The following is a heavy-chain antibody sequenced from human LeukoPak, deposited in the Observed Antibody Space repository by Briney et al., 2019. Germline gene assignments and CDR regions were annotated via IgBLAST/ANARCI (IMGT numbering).Heavy chain of an antibody. Sequence: GASVKVSCKVSGYTLTELSMHWGRQAPGKGLEWMGGFAPDDGETIYAQKFQGRVTMTTDTSTSTAYMELRSLRSDDTAVYYCARDIPMVRGVIVYYYYYYMDVWGKGTTVTISS. D-gene: IGHD3-10*01. CDR1: GYTLTELS. CDR2: FAPDDGET. CDR3: ARDIPMVRGVIVYYYYYYMDV. J-gene: IGHJ6*03. V-gene: IGHV1-24*01.